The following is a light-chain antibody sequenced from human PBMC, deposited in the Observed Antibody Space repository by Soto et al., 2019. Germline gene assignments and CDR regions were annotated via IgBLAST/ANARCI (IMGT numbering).Light chain of an antibody. J-gene: IGKJ1*01. CDR3: QQYNSYWT. V-gene: IGKV1-5*01. CDR2: DAS. CDR1: QPVITS. Sequence: GDRVTITCRASQPVITSLAWYQHKPGEAPKLLIYDASILQTGVPSRFSGYASGTEFTLTISSLQPDDFATYYCQQYNSYWTFGQGTKVDIK.